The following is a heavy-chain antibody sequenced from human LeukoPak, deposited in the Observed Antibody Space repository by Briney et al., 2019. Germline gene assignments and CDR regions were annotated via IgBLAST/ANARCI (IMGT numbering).Heavy chain of an antibody. J-gene: IGHJ5*02. CDR2: ISGSGGST. CDR3: AKPSKSGSYFMDWFDP. Sequence: GGSLRLSCAASGFTLSSYAMSWVRQAPGKGLEWVSAISGSGGSTYYADSVKGRFTISRDNSKNTLYLQMNSLRAEDTAVYYCAKPSKSGSYFMDWFDPWGQGTLVTVSS. CDR1: GFTLSSYA. D-gene: IGHD1-26*01. V-gene: IGHV3-23*01.